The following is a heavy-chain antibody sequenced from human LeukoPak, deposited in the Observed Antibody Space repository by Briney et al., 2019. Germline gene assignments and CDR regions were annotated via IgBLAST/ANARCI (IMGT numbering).Heavy chain of an antibody. CDR1: GGSISSSSYY. CDR2: IYYSGST. Sequence: SETLSLTCTVSGGSISSSSYYWGWIRQPPGKGLEWIGSIYYSGSTYYNPSLKSRVTISVDTSKNQFSLKLSSATAADTAVYYCARLTAAGNFLRRMYLSGKDYWGQGTLVTVSS. J-gene: IGHJ4*02. V-gene: IGHV4-39*01. D-gene: IGHD6-13*01. CDR3: ARLTAAGNFLRRMYLSGKDY.